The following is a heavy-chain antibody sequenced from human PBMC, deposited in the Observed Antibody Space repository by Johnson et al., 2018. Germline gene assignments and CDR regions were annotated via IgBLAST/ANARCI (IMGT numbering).Heavy chain of an antibody. CDR2: IGTAGDT. Sequence: VQLVQSGGGLVQPGGSLRLSCAASGFTFSSYDMHWVRQATGKGLEWVSAIGTAGDTYYPGSVKGRFTISRENAKNSLYLQMNSLRAGDTAVYYCAGERPSGGWNAFDIWGQGTMVTVSS. V-gene: IGHV3-13*01. J-gene: IGHJ3*02. D-gene: IGHD6-19*01. CDR1: GFTFSSYD. CDR3: AGERPSGGWNAFDI.